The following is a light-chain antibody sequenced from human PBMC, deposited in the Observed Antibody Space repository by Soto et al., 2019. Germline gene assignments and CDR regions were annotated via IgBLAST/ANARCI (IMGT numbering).Light chain of an antibody. CDR3: QQDKNWPRT. J-gene: IGKJ2*01. Sequence: ETVLTQSAAALSVSPGERVIISCRASQSVSTNLAWYQQRPGQPPRLLIYDASTGATDTPPRIRGSGSGTECTLTISSLQSEEAAVYYCQQDKNWPRTFGQGTKLEIK. V-gene: IGKV3-15*01. CDR2: DAS. CDR1: QSVSTN.